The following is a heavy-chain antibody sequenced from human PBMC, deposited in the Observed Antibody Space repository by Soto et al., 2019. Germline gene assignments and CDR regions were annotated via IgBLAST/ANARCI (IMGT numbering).Heavy chain of an antibody. Sequence: SQTLSLTCAISGDSVSGNSAAWNWISQSPSRGLEWLGRTYYRSKWYNDYAVSVKSRITVTPDTSKNQFSLKLTSVTAADTAVYYCARGGSNDWQVAFDIWGQGTMVTVSS. CDR1: GDSVSGNSAA. J-gene: IGHJ3*02. D-gene: IGHD3-9*01. CDR2: TYYRSKWYN. CDR3: ARGGSNDWQVAFDI. V-gene: IGHV6-1*01.